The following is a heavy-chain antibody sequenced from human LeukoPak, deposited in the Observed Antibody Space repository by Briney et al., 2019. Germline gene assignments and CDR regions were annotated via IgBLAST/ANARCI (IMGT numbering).Heavy chain of an antibody. CDR2: IYYSGST. Sequence: SETLSLTCTVSGGSISSYYWSWIRQPPGKGLEWIGYIYYSGSTNYNPSLKSRVTISVDTSKNRFSLKLSSVTAADTAVYYCARATRKYGSGSYSGFDYWGQGTLVTVSS. V-gene: IGHV4-59*01. D-gene: IGHD3-10*01. CDR1: GGSISSYY. CDR3: ARATRKYGSGSYSGFDY. J-gene: IGHJ4*02.